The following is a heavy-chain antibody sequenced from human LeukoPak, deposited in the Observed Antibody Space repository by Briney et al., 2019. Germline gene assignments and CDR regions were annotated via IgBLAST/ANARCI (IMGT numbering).Heavy chain of an antibody. D-gene: IGHD4-17*01. V-gene: IGHV1-18*01. J-gene: IGHJ5*02. Sequence: ASVKVSCKASGYTFTSYGISWVRQAPGQGLEWIGWISAYNGNTNYAQKLQGRVTMTTDTSTSTAYMELRSLRSDATAVYYCARQSYGDYSGWFDPWGQGTLVTVSS. CDR1: GYTFTSYG. CDR2: ISAYNGNT. CDR3: ARQSYGDYSGWFDP.